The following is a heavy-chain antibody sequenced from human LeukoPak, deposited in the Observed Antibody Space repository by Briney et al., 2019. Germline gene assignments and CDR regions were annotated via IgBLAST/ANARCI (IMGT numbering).Heavy chain of an antibody. CDR2: IYWDDDK. CDR1: GFSLSTSGVG. CDR3: ANRTLTMAAITPFDY. V-gene: IGHV2-5*02. D-gene: IGHD5-24*01. J-gene: IGHJ4*02. Sequence: SGPTLVKPTQTLTLTFTFSGFSLSTSGVGVGWIRQPPGKALEWPGLIYWDDDKRYRPSLKSRLTITKDTSKNQLVPTMTNMDPVDTATYYCANRTLTMAAITPFDYWGQGTLVIVSS.